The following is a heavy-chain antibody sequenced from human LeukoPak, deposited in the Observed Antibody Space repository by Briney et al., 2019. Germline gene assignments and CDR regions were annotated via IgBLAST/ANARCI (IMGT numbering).Heavy chain of an antibody. CDR1: GFIFSDYY. J-gene: IGHJ3*02. Sequence: PGGSLRLSCAASGFIFSDYYMSWIRQAPAKGLEWVSYISSGGSTIYYADSVKGRFTISRDNAKNSLYLQMNSLRAEDTAVYYCARDRAYCSGGSCYSMDAFDIWGQGTMVTVSS. CDR3: ARDRAYCSGGSCYSMDAFDI. D-gene: IGHD2-15*01. V-gene: IGHV3-11*04. CDR2: ISSGGSTI.